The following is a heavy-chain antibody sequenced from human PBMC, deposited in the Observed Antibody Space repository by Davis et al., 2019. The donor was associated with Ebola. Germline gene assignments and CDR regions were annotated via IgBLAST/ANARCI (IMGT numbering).Heavy chain of an antibody. J-gene: IGHJ1*01. D-gene: IGHD4-17*01. CDR1: GGSFSGYY. Sequence: PSETLSLTCAVYGGSFSGYYWSWIRQPPGKGLEWIGEINHSGSTNYNPSLKSRVTISVDTSKNQFSLKLSSVTAADTAVYYCARDGHGDFSEYVQNWGQGTLVTVSS. CDR3: ARDGHGDFSEYVQN. V-gene: IGHV4-34*01. CDR2: INHSGST.